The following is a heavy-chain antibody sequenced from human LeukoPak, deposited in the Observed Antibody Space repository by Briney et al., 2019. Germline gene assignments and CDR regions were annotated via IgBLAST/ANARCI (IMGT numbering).Heavy chain of an antibody. J-gene: IGHJ4*02. Sequence: GGSLSLSCAASGFTFSSYAMSWVRQAQGKGLEWVSAISGSGGSTYYADSVKGRFTISRDNSKNTLYLQMNSLRAEDTAVYYCAKERSDYYGSGSYRDYWGQGTLVTVSS. V-gene: IGHV3-23*01. CDR1: GFTFSSYA. CDR3: AKERSDYYGSGSYRDY. D-gene: IGHD3-10*01. CDR2: ISGSGGST.